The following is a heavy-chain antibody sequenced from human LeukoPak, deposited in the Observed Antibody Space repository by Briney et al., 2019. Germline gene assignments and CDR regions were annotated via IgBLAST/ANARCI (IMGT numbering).Heavy chain of an antibody. CDR2: IYYSGST. CDR3: ARHRITMVRGHMGRFDP. J-gene: IGHJ5*02. CDR1: GGSISNSSYY. V-gene: IGHV4-39*01. Sequence: TSETLSLTCTGSGGSISNSSYYWGWIRQPPGKGLEWIGSIYYSGSTYYNPSLKSRVTISVDTPKNQFSLKLSSVTAADTAVYYCARHRITMVRGHMGRFDPWGQGTLVTVPS. D-gene: IGHD3-10*01.